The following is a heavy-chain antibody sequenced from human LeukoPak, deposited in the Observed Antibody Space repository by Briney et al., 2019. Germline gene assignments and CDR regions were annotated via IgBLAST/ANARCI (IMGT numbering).Heavy chain of an antibody. CDR2: ISSGGSTI. V-gene: IGHV3-11*01. D-gene: IGHD2-2*01. CDR1: VFRFSHFY. CDR3: ARDPLRYCSTCGMDV. Sequence: GGSLRLFCRASVFRFSHFYMRWMPEAPGKGLEGMSYISSGGSTIYYADSVKGRFTISRDNSKNSVYLQMNSLRADDTAVYYCARDPLRYCSTCGMDVRGQGTTVTVSS. J-gene: IGHJ6*02.